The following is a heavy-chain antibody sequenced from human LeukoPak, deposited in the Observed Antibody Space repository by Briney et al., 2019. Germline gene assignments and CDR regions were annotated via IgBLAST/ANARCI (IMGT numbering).Heavy chain of an antibody. J-gene: IGHJ2*01. CDR1: GYDSGVSFTSHS. CDR3: ARPHPGVLTTLITDHSWYFDL. CDR2: IYPSDSDT. V-gene: IGHV5-51*01. Sequence: GESLKISCQGSGYDSGVSFTSHSIAWVRQMPGKGLEWMEIIYPSDSDTRYSPSFQGQVTISADKSTSTSYLQWSSLKASDTAMYYCARPHPGVLTTLITDHSWYFDLWGRGTLVTVSS. D-gene: IGHD4-11*01.